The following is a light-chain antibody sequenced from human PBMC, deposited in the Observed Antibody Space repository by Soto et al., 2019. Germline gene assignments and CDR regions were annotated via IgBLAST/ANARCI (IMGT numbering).Light chain of an antibody. CDR3: SSHTSSNTVV. CDR2: DVT. V-gene: IGLV2-14*01. CDR1: SSDVGGYNL. J-gene: IGLJ2*01. Sequence: QSVLTQPASVSGSPGQSITISCTGTSSDVGGYNLVSWYRQYPGKAPQLMLYDVTNRPSGMSNRFSGSKSGNTASLTISGLQADDEADYYCSSHTSSNTVVFGGGTQLTVL.